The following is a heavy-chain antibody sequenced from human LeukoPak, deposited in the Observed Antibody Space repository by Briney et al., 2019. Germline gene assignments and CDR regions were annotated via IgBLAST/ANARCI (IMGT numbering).Heavy chain of an antibody. D-gene: IGHD3-10*01. Sequence: SQTLSLTCTVSGGSISSGSYYWSWIRQPAGKGLEWIGRIYTSGSTNYNPSLKSRVTISVDTSKNQFSLKLSSVTAADTAVYYCARAVRDSYYYYYYYMDVWGKGTTVTMSS. CDR1: GGSISSGSYY. J-gene: IGHJ6*03. V-gene: IGHV4-61*02. CDR3: ARAVRDSYYYYYYYMDV. CDR2: IYTSGST.